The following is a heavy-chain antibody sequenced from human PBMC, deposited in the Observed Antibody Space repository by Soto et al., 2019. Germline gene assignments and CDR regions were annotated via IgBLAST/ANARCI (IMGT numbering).Heavy chain of an antibody. CDR1: GFTFSRDV. D-gene: IGHD4-17*01. J-gene: IGHJ4*02. CDR2: VTDNGRST. CDR3: AKERATTTAFDY. V-gene: IGHV3-23*01. Sequence: QPGGSLRLSCAASGFTFSRDVMSWVRQAPGKGLEWVSLVTDNGRSTYYADSVKGRFTISRDNTKNTLFLQMNSLRAEDTAVYYCAKERATTTAFDYWGQGALVTVSS.